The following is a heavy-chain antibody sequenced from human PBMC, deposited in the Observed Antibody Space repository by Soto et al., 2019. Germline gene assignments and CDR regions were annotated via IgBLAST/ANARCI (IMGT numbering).Heavy chain of an antibody. V-gene: IGHV4-59*08. J-gene: IGHJ4*02. Sequence: NPSETLSLPCTVSASSISRYNCSWIRQPPGKGQEWIGYIYYSGSTYYNPSLKSRVTISIDTSMNQFSLNLNSVTAADTAVYFCVRYHGARVYFDYWGQGSLVTVSS. CDR2: IYYSGST. CDR1: ASSISRYN. D-gene: IGHD4-17*01. CDR3: VRYHGARVYFDY.